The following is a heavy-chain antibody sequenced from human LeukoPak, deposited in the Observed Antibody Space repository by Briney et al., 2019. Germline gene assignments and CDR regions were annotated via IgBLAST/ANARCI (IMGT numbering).Heavy chain of an antibody. J-gene: IGHJ1*01. Sequence: ASEKVSCKASGGTFSSYAISWVRQAPGQGLEWMGGIIPIFGTANYAQKFQGRVTITTDESTSTAYMELSSLRSEDTAVYYCARGATYYDFWSGPYPFQHWGQGTLVTVSS. CDR1: GGTFSSYA. V-gene: IGHV1-69*05. D-gene: IGHD3-3*01. CDR2: IIPIFGTA. CDR3: ARGATYYDFWSGPYPFQH.